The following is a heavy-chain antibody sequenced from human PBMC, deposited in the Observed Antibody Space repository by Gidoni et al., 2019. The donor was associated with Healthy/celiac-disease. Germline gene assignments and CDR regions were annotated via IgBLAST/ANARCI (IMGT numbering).Heavy chain of an antibody. Sequence: QVQLQESGPGLVKPSQTLSLTCTVSGGSISSGGYYWSWIRQHPGKGLEWIGYIYYSGSTYYNPSLKSRVTISVDTSKNQFSLKLSSVTAADTAVYYCARDRRVYYYDSSGFFDYWGQGTLVTVSS. CDR3: ARDRRVYYYDSSGFFDY. V-gene: IGHV4-31*03. D-gene: IGHD3-22*01. CDR1: GGSISSGGYY. CDR2: IYYSGST. J-gene: IGHJ4*02.